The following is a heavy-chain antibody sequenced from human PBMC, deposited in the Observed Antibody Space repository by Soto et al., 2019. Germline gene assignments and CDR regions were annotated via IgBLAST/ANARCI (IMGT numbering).Heavy chain of an antibody. V-gene: IGHV3-23*01. CDR3: AKDQRAVAGPLDY. CDR1: GFTFSSYA. Sequence: EVQLLESGGGLVQPGGSLRLSCAASGFTFSSYAMSWVRQAPGKGLEWVSAISGSGGSTYYADSVKGRFTISRDNSKNTLYLKMNGLRAEDTAVYYCAKDQRAVAGPLDYWGRGTLVTVSS. J-gene: IGHJ4*02. D-gene: IGHD6-19*01. CDR2: ISGSGGST.